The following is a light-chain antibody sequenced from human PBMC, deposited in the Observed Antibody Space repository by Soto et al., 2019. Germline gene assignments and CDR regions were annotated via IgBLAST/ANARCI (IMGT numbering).Light chain of an antibody. CDR1: SSNIGSNT. CDR3: VAWDDSLNGLV. Sequence: QSVLTQPPSASGTPGQRITISCSGSSSNIGSNTINWYQQLPGTAPKLLIHSNNQRPSGVPDRTSGSKSGTSASLAISGLQSEDEADYYCVAWDDSLNGLVFGGGTKVTV. J-gene: IGLJ2*01. V-gene: IGLV1-44*01. CDR2: SNN.